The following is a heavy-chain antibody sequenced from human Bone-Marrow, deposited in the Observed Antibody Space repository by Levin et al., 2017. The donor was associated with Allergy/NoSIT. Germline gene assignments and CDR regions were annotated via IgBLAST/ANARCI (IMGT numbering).Heavy chain of an antibody. CDR1: GFTFSNFA. CDR3: ASDAGYCTSASCFYYYYGMDV. J-gene: IGHJ6*02. D-gene: IGHD2-2*01. V-gene: IGHV3-30*04. Sequence: GGSLRLSCAASGFTFSNFAMNWVRQAPGKGLEWVALISSDESDKYYADSLKGRFTISRDSSKNTLFLQMNSLRAEDTAVYCCASDAGYCTSASCFYYYYGMDVWGQGTTVTVSS. CDR2: ISSDESDK.